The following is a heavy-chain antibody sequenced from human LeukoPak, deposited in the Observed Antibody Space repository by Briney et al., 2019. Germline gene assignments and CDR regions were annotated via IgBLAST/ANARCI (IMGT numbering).Heavy chain of an antibody. Sequence: ASVKVSCKASGYTFTGYYMHWVRQAPGQGLEWTGWINPNSGGTNYAQKFQGRVTMTRDTSISTAYMELSSLRSDDTAVYYCAKSNTPLFDYWGQGTLVTVSS. CDR2: INPNSGGT. D-gene: IGHD2-2*02. CDR1: GYTFTGYY. V-gene: IGHV1-2*02. J-gene: IGHJ4*02. CDR3: AKSNTPLFDY.